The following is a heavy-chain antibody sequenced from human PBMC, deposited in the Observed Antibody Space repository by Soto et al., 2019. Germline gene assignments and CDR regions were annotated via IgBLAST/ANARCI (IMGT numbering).Heavy chain of an antibody. CDR2: ISYDGSNK. V-gene: IGHV3-30-3*01. J-gene: IGHJ5*02. CDR1: GFTFSSYA. D-gene: IGHD2-2*01. Sequence: QVQLVESGGGVVQPGRSLRLSCAASGFTFSSYAMHWVRQAPGKGLEWVAVISYDGSNKYYADSVKGRFTISRDNSKNTRYLQMNSLRAEDTAVYYCARVRSYIVLGPAAIWFDPWGQGTLVTVSS. CDR3: ARVRSYIVLGPAAIWFDP.